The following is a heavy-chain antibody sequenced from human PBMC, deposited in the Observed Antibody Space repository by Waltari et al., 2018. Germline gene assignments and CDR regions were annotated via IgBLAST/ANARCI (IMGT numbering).Heavy chain of an antibody. J-gene: IGHJ1*01. D-gene: IGHD6-13*01. CDR1: GFTFSSYS. CDR2: ISSSSSTI. CDR3: ARPIRRGEQLDHFQH. Sequence: EVQLVESGGGLVQPGGSLRLSCAASGFTFSSYSMNWVRQAPGKGLEWVSYISSSSSTIYYADSVKGRFTISRDNAKNSLYLQMNSLRAEDTAVYYCARPIRRGEQLDHFQHWGQGTLVIVSS. V-gene: IGHV3-48*01.